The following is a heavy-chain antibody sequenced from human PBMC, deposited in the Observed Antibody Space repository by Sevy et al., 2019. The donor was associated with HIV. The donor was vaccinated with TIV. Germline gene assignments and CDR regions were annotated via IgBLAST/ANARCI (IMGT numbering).Heavy chain of an antibody. D-gene: IGHD5-18*01. V-gene: IGHV3-23*01. CDR2: ISGSGGST. CDR1: GFTFSSYA. J-gene: IGHJ6*03. CDR3: AKDGRNTAMVNGFLGMYKLNYYYYMDV. Sequence: GGSLRLSCAASGFTFSSYAMSWVRQAPGKGLEWVSAISGSGGSTYYADSVKGRFTISRANSKNTLYLQMNSLRAEDTAVYYCAKDGRNTAMVNGFLGMYKLNYYYYMDVWGKGTTVTVSS.